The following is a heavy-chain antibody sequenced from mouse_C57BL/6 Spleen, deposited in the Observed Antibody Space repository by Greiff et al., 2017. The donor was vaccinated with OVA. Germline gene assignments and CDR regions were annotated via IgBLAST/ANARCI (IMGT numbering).Heavy chain of an antibody. D-gene: IGHD1-1*01. J-gene: IGHJ3*01. CDR3: ARHAEVDYYYGSSSWFAY. V-gene: IGHV1-62-2*01. CDR2: FYPGSGSI. Sequence: QVQLKESGAELVKPGASVKLSCQASGYTFTEYTIHWVKQRSGQGLEWIGWFYPGSGSIKYNEKFKDKATLTADKSSSTVYMELSRLTSEDSAVYFCARHAEVDYYYGSSSWFAYWGQGTLVTVSA. CDR1: GYTFTEYT.